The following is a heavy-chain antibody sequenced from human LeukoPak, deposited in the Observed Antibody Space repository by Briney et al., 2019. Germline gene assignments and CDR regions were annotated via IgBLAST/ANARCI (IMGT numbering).Heavy chain of an antibody. CDR2: IYYSGST. CDR1: GGSISSYY. CDR3: ARDRRFSGDNWFDP. Sequence: SETLSLTCTVSGGSISSYYWSWIRQPAGKGLEWIGRIYYSGSTNYNPSLKSRVTISVDTSKNQFSLKLSSVTAADTAVYYCARDRRFSGDNWFDPWGQGTLVTVSS. D-gene: IGHD6-25*01. V-gene: IGHV4-4*07. J-gene: IGHJ5*02.